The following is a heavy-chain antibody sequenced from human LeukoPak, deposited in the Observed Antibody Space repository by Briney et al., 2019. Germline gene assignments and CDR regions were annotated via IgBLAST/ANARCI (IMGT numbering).Heavy chain of an antibody. CDR3: AGGRGWLIDY. Sequence: GRSLRLSCAASGFTFSSYAMHWVRQAPGKGLEWVAVISYDGSNKYYADSVKGRFTISRDNSKNTLYLQMNSLRAEDTAVYYCAGGRGWLIDYWGQGTLVTVSP. D-gene: IGHD6-19*01. CDR2: ISYDGSNK. J-gene: IGHJ4*02. V-gene: IGHV3-30-3*01. CDR1: GFTFSSYA.